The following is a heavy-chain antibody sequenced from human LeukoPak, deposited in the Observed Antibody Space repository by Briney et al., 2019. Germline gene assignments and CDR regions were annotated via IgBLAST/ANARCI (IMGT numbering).Heavy chain of an antibody. CDR1: GYTFTSYG. CDR2: ISAYNGNT. V-gene: IGHV1-18*01. D-gene: IGHD3-22*01. CDR3: ARYYYDSSGYYRH. J-gene: IGHJ4*02. Sequence: GAAVKVSCXASGYTFTSYGISWVRQAPGQGLEWMGWISAYNGNTNYAQKFQGRVTITTDESTSTAYMELSSLRFEDTAVYYCARYYYDSSGYYRHWGQGTLVTVSS.